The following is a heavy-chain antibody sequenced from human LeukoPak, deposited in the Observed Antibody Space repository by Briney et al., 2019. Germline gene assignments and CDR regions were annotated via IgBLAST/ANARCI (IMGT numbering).Heavy chain of an antibody. J-gene: IGHJ4*02. V-gene: IGHV4-59*01. D-gene: IGHD6-13*01. Sequence: SETLSLTCTVSGGSISTYYWSWIRQPPGKGLEWIGYIYNSGSTNYNPSLKSRVTISVDTSKNQFSLKLSSVTADTAVYYCARENSNSWYLDYWGQGTLVTVSS. CDR2: IYNSGST. CDR3: ARENSNSWYLDY. CDR1: GGSISTYY.